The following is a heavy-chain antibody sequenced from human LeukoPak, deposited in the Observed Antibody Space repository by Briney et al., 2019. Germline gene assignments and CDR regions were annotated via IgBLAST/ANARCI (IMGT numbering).Heavy chain of an antibody. V-gene: IGHV3-48*04. CDR2: ISSSSNNI. CDR1: GFTVSSNY. CDR3: TRGGAARPDY. J-gene: IGHJ4*02. Sequence: GGSLRLSCAASGFTVSSNYMSWVRQAPGKGLEWVSYISSSSNNIAYADSVKGRFTISRDNVKNSLYLQINSLRVEDTSVYYCTRGGAARPDYWGQGTLVTVSS. D-gene: IGHD6-6*01.